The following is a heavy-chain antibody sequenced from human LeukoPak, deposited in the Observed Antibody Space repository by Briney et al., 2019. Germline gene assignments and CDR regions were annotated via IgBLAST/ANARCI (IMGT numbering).Heavy chain of an antibody. V-gene: IGHV4-38-2*01. Sequence: SETLSLTCAVSGYSISSGYYWGWIRQPPGKGLEWIGIIYHSGSTYYNPSLKSRVTISVATSKNQFSLKLSSVTAADTAVYYCARHGSGSYFRWFDPWGQGTLVTVSS. CDR2: IYHSGST. D-gene: IGHD1-26*01. CDR3: ARHGSGSYFRWFDP. J-gene: IGHJ5*02. CDR1: GYSISSGYY.